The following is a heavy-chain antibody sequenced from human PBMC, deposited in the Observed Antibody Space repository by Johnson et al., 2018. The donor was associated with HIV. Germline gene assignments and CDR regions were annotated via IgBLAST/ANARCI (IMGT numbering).Heavy chain of an antibody. CDR2: IYSGGST. CDR3: ARVIDQYFDSILDDAFDI. J-gene: IGHJ3*02. Sequence: VQLVESGEGVVQPGRSLRLSCGASGFSVSNNYMNWVRQAPGKGLEWVSVIYSGGSTYYADSVKGRFTISRDNAKNSLYLQMNSLRDEDTAVYYCARVIDQYFDSILDDAFDIWGQGTMVTVSS. V-gene: IGHV3-66*01. CDR1: GFSVSNNY. D-gene: IGHD3-22*01.